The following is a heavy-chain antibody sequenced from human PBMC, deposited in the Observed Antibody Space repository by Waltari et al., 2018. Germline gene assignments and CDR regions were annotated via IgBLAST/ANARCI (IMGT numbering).Heavy chain of an antibody. CDR1: GFTVSSNY. V-gene: IGHV3-23*04. CDR2: ISGSGGST. Sequence: EVQLVESGGGLIQPGGSLRLSCAASGFTVSSNYMSWVRQAPGKGLEWVSAISGSGGSTYYADSVKGRFTISRDNSKNTLYLQMNSLRAEDTAVYYCAKMLRWGCSSTSCYAGGYFDYWGQGTLVTVSS. J-gene: IGHJ4*02. CDR3: AKMLRWGCSSTSCYAGGYFDY. D-gene: IGHD2-2*01.